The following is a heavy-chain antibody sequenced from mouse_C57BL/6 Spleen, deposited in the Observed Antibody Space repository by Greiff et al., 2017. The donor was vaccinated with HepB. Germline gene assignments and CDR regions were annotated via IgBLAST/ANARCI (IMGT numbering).Heavy chain of an antibody. D-gene: IGHD1-1*01. CDR1: GYAFTNYL. V-gene: IGHV1-54*01. Sequence: QVQLQQSGAELVRPGPSVKVSCKASGYAFTNYLIEWVKQRPGQGLEWIGVINPGSGGTNYNEKVKGKATLTADKSSSTAYMQLSSLTSEDSAVYVCARSLEGSSYFDYWGQGTTLTVSS. CDR3: ARSLEGSSYFDY. CDR2: INPGSGGT. J-gene: IGHJ2*01.